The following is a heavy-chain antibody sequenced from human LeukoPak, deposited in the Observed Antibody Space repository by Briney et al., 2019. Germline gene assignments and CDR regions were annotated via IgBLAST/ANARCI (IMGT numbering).Heavy chain of an antibody. D-gene: IGHD3-10*01. CDR2: INPNSGGT. J-gene: IGHJ6*02. V-gene: IGHV1-2*02. CDR3: ARWRQFGELLSLYGMDV. CDR1: GYTFTGYY. Sequence: ASVKVSCKASGYTFTGYYMHWVRQAPGQGLEWMGWINPNSGGTNYAQKLQGRVTMTRDTSISTAYMELSRLRSDDTAVYYCARWRQFGELLSLYGMDVWGQGTTVTVSS.